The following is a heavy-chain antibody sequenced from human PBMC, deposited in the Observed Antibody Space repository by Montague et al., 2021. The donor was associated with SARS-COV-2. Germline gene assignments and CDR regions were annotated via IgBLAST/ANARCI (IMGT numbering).Heavy chain of an antibody. CDR1: GGSFSSYY. D-gene: IGHD2-2*01. Sequence: SETLSLTCAVYGGSFSSYYWSWIRQPPGAGLERIAEISHSGSTSSNPTLKSRVTISVATSTNQFSLKLSPATAADTAAYYCARVTYRLLFVPRYYGMDVWGQGTTVTVSS. CDR3: ARVTYRLLFVPRYYGMDV. CDR2: ISHSGST. J-gene: IGHJ6*02. V-gene: IGHV4-34*01.